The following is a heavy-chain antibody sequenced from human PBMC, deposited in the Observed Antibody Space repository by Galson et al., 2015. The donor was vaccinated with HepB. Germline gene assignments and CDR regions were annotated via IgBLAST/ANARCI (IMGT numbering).Heavy chain of an antibody. CDR1: GFTFSSYG. CDR3: AKDPGGRAAAGTERDYYYYGMDV. V-gene: IGHV3-30*02. Sequence: SLRLSCAASGFTFSSYGMHWVRQAPGKGLEWVAFIRYDGSNKYYADSVKGRFTISRDNSKNTLYLQMNSLRAEDTAVYYCAKDPGGRAAAGTERDYYYYGMDVWGQGTTVTVSS. J-gene: IGHJ6*02. D-gene: IGHD6-13*01. CDR2: IRYDGSNK.